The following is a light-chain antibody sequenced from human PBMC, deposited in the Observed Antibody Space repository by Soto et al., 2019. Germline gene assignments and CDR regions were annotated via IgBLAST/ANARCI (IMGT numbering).Light chain of an antibody. CDR1: SSDVGAYNY. V-gene: IGLV2-14*01. CDR3: SSYTTDNTEV. Sequence: QSVLTQPASVSGSPGQSITISCTGTSSDVGAYNYVSWYQQYPGKAPKLMIYEVNNRPSGSSNRFSGSKSGNTASLTISGLQAEDEAEYYCSSYTTDNTEVFGSGTKLTVL. J-gene: IGLJ1*01. CDR2: EVN.